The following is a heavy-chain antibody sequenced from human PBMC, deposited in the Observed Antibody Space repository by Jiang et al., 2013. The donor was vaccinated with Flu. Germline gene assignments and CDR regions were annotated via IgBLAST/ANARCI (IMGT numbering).Heavy chain of an antibody. Sequence: GAEVKKPGASVKVSCKASGYIFTNYAIHWVRQAPGQRLEWMGQINAGGGDTKYSQKFQGRVTITRDTSASTAYMELSSLRSEDTAIYYCVRYIDYWGQGTLVTVSS. J-gene: IGHJ4*02. CDR2: INAGGGDT. V-gene: IGHV1-3*01. CDR3: VRYIDY. D-gene: IGHD1-1*01. CDR1: GYIFTNYA.